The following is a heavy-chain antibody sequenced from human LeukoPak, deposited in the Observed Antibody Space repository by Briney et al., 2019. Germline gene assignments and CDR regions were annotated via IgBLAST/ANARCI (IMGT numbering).Heavy chain of an antibody. Sequence: GASVKASCKASGYTFTSYDINWVRQATGQGLEWMGWMNPNSGNTGYAQKFQGRVTMTRNTSISTAYMELSSLRSEDTAVYYCARATDSSGYPGYYYYMDVWGKGTTVTVSS. D-gene: IGHD3-22*01. CDR2: MNPNSGNT. J-gene: IGHJ6*03. V-gene: IGHV1-8*01. CDR1: GYTFTSYD. CDR3: ARATDSSGYPGYYYYMDV.